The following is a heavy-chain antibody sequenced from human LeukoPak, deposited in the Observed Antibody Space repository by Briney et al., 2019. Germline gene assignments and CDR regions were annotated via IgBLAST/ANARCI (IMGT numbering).Heavy chain of an antibody. D-gene: IGHD3-22*01. Sequence: ASLKVSCKASGYTFTSYGISWVRQAPGQGLEWMGWISAYNGNTNYAQKLQGRVTMTTDTSTSTAYMELRSLRSDDTAVYYCARRSTTDYYDSSGYYSSYYYGMDVWGQGTTVTVSS. CDR1: GYTFTSYG. V-gene: IGHV1-18*01. CDR3: ARRSTTDYYDSSGYYSSYYYGMDV. J-gene: IGHJ6*02. CDR2: ISAYNGNT.